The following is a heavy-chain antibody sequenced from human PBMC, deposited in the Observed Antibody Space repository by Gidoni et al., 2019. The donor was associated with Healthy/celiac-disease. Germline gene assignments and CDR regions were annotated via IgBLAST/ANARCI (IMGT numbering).Heavy chain of an antibody. D-gene: IGHD3-10*01. CDR2: IYTSGST. V-gene: IGHV4-61*02. Sequence: QVQLQESGPGLVKPSQTLSLTCTVSGGSISSGSYYWSWIRQPAGKGLEWIGRIYTSGSTNYNPSLKSRVTISVDTSKNQFSLKLSSVTAADTAVYYCARVGELPMGFDYWGQGTLVTVSS. CDR1: GGSISSGSYY. CDR3: ARVGELPMGFDY. J-gene: IGHJ4*02.